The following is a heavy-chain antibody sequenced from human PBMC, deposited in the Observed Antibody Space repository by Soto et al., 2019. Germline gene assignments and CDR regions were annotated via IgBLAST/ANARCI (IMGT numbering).Heavy chain of an antibody. CDR2: IYNSGDT. J-gene: IGHJ4*02. CDR3: ARDPGTAPVRGSPDH. V-gene: IGHV4-61*01. Sequence: PSETLSLTCNVSGDSFSSGTYSWTWIRQPQGKGLEWIGLIYNSGDTNYNPSLKSRVTMSLDTSKNQFSLKLNSVTAAETTVYYCARDPGTAPVRGSPDHWGQGTLVTVSS. D-gene: IGHD6-25*01. CDR1: GDSFSSGTYS.